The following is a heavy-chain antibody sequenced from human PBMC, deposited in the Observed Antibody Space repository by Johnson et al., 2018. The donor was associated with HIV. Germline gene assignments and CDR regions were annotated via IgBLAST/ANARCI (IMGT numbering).Heavy chain of an antibody. J-gene: IGHJ3*02. CDR2: ISYDGSNK. Sequence: QVQLVESGGGVVQPGRSLRLSCVASGFTFSSYTMHWVRQAPGKGLEWVAVISYDGSNKYYADSVKGRFTISRDNSKNTLYLQMNSLRAGDTAVYYCARKADAIDIWGQGTMVTVSS. CDR1: GFTFSSYT. V-gene: IGHV3-30-3*01. CDR3: ARKADAIDI.